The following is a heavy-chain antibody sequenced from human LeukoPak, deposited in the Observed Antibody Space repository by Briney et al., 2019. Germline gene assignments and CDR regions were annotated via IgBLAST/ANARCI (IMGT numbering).Heavy chain of an antibody. CDR1: GGSFSGYY. V-gene: IGHV4-34*01. CDR2: INHSGST. D-gene: IGHD1-1*01. Sequence: PSETLSLTCAVYGGSFSGYYWSWIRQPPGKGLEWIGEINHSGSTNYNPSLKSRVTISVDTSKNQFSPKLSSVTAADTAVYYCARLEYNWNDRGGWFDPWGQGTLVTVSS. CDR3: ARLEYNWNDRGGWFDP. J-gene: IGHJ5*02.